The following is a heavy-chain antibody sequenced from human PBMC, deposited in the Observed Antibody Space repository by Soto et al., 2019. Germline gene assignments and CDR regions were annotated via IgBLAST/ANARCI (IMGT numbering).Heavy chain of an antibody. D-gene: IGHD3-3*01. V-gene: IGHV4-30-2*01. CDR3: VRERTIFGVAPGGGVDV. CDR1: GGSISTSDYS. J-gene: IGHJ6*02. CDR2: IYHTGTT. Sequence: QLQLRESGSGLVKSSQTLSLTCAVSGGSISTSDYSWSWIRQPPGRGLEWLGSIYHTGTTHYIPSLKNRLTMSLAKSKNQFSLDLTSVTAADTALYYCVRERTIFGVAPGGGVDVWGQGTTVTVSS.